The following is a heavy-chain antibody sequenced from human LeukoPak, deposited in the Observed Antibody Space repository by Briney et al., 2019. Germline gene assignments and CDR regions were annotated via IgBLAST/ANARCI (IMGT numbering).Heavy chain of an antibody. V-gene: IGHV4-30-4*01. CDR2: IYYSGST. CDR3: AGSGYSYGYPLDY. D-gene: IGHD5-18*01. Sequence: SETLSLTCTVSGGSISSGDYYWSWIRQPPGKGLEWIGYIYYSGSTYYNPSLKSRVTISVDTSKNQFSLKLSSVTAADTAVYYCAGSGYSYGYPLDYWGQGTLVTVSS. CDR1: GGSISSGDYY. J-gene: IGHJ4*02.